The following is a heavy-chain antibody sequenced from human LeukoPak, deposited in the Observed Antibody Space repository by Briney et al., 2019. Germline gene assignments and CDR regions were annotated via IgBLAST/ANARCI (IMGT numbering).Heavy chain of an antibody. CDR2: IYTSGST. CDR3: ARDGYNYVSLDAFDI. D-gene: IGHD5-24*01. J-gene: IGHJ3*02. CDR1: GGSISSGSYY. V-gene: IGHV4-61*02. Sequence: SQTLSLTSTVSGGSISSGSYYWSWIRQPAGKGLEWIGRIYTSGSTNYNPSLKSRVTISVDTSKNQFSLKLSSVTAADTAVYYCARDGYNYVSLDAFDIWGQGTMVTVSS.